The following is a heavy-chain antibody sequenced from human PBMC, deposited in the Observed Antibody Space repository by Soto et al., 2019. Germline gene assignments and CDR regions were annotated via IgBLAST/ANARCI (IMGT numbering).Heavy chain of an antibody. CDR2: IYYSGST. CDR3: ATANHPDYYGSGSRYAHYFDY. Sequence: PSETLSLTCTVSGGSISSYYWSWIRQPPGKGLEWIGYIYYSGSTNYNPSLKSRVTISVDTSKNQFSLKLSSVTAADTAVYYCATANHPDYYGSGSRYAHYFDYWGQGTLVTVSS. V-gene: IGHV4-59*01. CDR1: GGSISSYY. D-gene: IGHD3-10*01. J-gene: IGHJ4*02.